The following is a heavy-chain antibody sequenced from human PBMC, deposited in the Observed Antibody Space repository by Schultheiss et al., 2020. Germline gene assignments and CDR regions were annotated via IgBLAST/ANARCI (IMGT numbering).Heavy chain of an antibody. CDR1: GFTFSDYY. J-gene: IGHJ6*02. Sequence: GESLKISCAASGFTFSDYYMSWIRQAPGKGLEWVSVIYSGGSTYYADSVKGRFTISRDNSKNTLYLQMNSLRAEDTAVYYCARCTIRSYGMDVWGQGTTVTVAS. CDR2: IYSGGST. D-gene: IGHD1-1*01. CDR3: ARCTIRSYGMDV. V-gene: IGHV3-53*01.